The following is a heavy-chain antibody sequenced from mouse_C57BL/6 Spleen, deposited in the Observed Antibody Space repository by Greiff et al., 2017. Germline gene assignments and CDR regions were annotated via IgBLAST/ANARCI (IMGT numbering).Heavy chain of an antibody. CDR1: GYAFSSYW. CDR3: AREGNLVHYFGG. D-gene: IGHD2-1*01. V-gene: IGHV1-80*01. J-gene: IGHJ2*01. Sequence: FQLQQSGAELVKPGASVKISCKASGYAFSSYWMNWVKQRPGKGLEWIGQIYPGDGDTNYNGKFKGKATLTADKSSSTAYMQLSSLTSEDSAVLFCAREGNLVHYFGGWGQGTTLTVSS. CDR2: IYPGDGDT.